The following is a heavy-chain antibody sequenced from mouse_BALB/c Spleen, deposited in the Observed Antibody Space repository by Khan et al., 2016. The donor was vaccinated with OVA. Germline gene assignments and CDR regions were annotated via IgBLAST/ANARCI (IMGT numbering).Heavy chain of an antibody. V-gene: IGHV3-2*02. J-gene: IGHJ3*01. CDR2: ISYSGNT. Sequence: VQLKESGPGLVKPSQSLSLTCTVTGYSITSEFAWNWIRQFPGNKLEWMGYISYSGNTRYNPSLKSLISITRDTSRNQFFLQLNSVTTEDTDTYYCARKDYYDYDPFPYWGQGTLVTVSA. D-gene: IGHD2-4*01. CDR1: GYSITSEFA. CDR3: ARKDYYDYDPFPY.